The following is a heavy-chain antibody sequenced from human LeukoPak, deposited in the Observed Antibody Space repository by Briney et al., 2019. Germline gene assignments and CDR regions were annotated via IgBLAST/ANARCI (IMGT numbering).Heavy chain of an antibody. J-gene: IGHJ4*01. Sequence: ASVKVSCKASGYTLTDYYLHWVRQAPGHGLKWMGWINPNSGATHYAQSFQARVTMTRDTSLGSGYMELTGLESADTAVYYCARGRRILGGPENAGDFFDYWGQGSLVTVSS. CDR3: ARGRRILGGPENAGDFFDY. CDR2: INPNSGAT. V-gene: IGHV1-2*02. CDR1: GYTLTDYY. D-gene: IGHD3-16*01.